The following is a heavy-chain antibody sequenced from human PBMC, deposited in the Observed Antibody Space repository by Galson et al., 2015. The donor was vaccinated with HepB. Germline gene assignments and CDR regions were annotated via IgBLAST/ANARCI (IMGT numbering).Heavy chain of an antibody. D-gene: IGHD2-15*01. CDR2: VILMFGTA. CDR3: AGDIAVLEAVTIKGFYNYGMGV. Sequence: SVKVSCKASGVTFSSYVISWVRQAPGQGLEWMGGVILMFGTADYAQRFQGRVTISADESTSTAFMELSSLRHEDTAVYYCAGDIAVLEAVTIKGFYNYGMGVWGQGTTVTVSS. CDR1: GVTFSSYV. V-gene: IGHV1-69*13. J-gene: IGHJ6*02.